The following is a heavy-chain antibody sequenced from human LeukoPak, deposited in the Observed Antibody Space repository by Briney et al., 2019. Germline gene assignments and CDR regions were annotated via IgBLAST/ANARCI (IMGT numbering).Heavy chain of an antibody. V-gene: IGHV3-74*01. CDR1: GFTFSTSW. J-gene: IGHJ4*02. CDR2: INRDGSRT. Sequence: GGSLRLSCAAPGFTFSTSWMHWVRQAPGKGLVWVSHINRDGSRTTYADSVKGRFTISRDNAKNTVYLQMNSLRAEDTALYFCVRSLTGTDDYWGQGTLVTVSS. CDR3: VRSLTGTDDY. D-gene: IGHD3-9*01.